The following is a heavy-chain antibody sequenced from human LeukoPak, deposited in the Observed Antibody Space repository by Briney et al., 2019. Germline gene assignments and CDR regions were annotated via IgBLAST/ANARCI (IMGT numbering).Heavy chain of an antibody. V-gene: IGHV1-18*01. J-gene: IGHJ4*02. D-gene: IGHD5-18*01. CDR1: GYNFNRYT. CDR3: ARVSDTSMVTPGFDS. Sequence: ASVKVSCKTSGYNFNRYTITWVRQAPGQGLEWMGWVSTSNGDTSYADKLQGRVTMTTETVTKTAYMELRRLRSGDTAMYFCARVSDTSMVTPGFDSWGQGTLVTVSS. CDR2: VSTSNGDT.